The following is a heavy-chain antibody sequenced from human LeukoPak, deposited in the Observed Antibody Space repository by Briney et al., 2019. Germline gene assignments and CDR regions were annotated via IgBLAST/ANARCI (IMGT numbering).Heavy chain of an antibody. J-gene: IGHJ4*02. CDR2: ISYDGSNK. V-gene: IGHV3-30*19. CDR1: GFTFSSYG. D-gene: IGHD6-19*01. Sequence: GGSLRLSCAASGFTFSSYGMHWVRQAPGKGLEWVAVISYDGSNKYYADSVKGRFTISRDNSKNTLYLQMNSLRAEDTAVYYCAREARYSSGWLDYWGQGTLVTVSS. CDR3: AREARYSSGWLDY.